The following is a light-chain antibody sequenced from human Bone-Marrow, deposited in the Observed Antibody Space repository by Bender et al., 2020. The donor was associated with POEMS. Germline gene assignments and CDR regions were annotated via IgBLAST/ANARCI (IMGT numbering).Light chain of an antibody. CDR1: SSNIGAHA. V-gene: IGLV1-44*01. CDR2: SSH. CDR3: AVWDDSLNGWV. J-gene: IGLJ3*02. Sequence: QSVLTQPPSASETPGQRVTISCSGGSSNIGAHAVNWYQHLPGTAPKLLIYSSHRRPSEVPDRFSGSRSGTSASLAISGLQSEDGADYYCAVWDDSLNGWVFGGGTKLTVL.